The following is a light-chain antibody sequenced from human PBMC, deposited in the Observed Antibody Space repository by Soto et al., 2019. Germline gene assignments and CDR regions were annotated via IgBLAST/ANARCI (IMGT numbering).Light chain of an antibody. Sequence: EIVMTQSPAKLSVSPGERATLACRAIQSVSSNLAWYQQKPGQAPRLLIYGASTRATGIPARFSGSGSGTEFTHTISSRQSEDCALYYCQQYKNWPPYTFGQGTKLDIK. CDR1: QSVSSN. CDR2: GAS. CDR3: QQYKNWPPYT. V-gene: IGKV3-15*01. J-gene: IGKJ2*01.